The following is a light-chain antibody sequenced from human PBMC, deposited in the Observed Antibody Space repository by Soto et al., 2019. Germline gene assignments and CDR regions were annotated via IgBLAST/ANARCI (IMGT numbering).Light chain of an antibody. J-gene: IGLJ7*01. Sequence: QSALTQPPSASGSPGQSVTISCTGTSSDVGAYNYVSWYQQHPGKAPKLVIFEVNKRPSGVPDRFSGSKSGNTAFLTVSGLQTEDEADYYCNSYAASNTFVFGTGTQLTVL. CDR1: SSDVGAYNY. CDR3: NSYAASNTFV. CDR2: EVN. V-gene: IGLV2-8*01.